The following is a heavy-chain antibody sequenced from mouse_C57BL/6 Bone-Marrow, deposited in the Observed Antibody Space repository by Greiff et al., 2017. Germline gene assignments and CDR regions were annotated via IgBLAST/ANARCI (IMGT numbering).Heavy chain of an antibody. J-gene: IGHJ1*03. Sequence: VQLQQSGAELVMPGASVKLSCKASGYTFTSYWMHWVKQRPGQGLEWIGEIDPSDSYTNYNQKFKGKSTLTVDKSSSTAYMQLSSLTSEDSAVYSCARYLLWSAYGYFDVWGTGTTVTVSS. V-gene: IGHV1-69*01. CDR3: ARYLLWSAYGYFDV. CDR2: IDPSDSYT. CDR1: GYTFTSYW. D-gene: IGHD2-1*01.